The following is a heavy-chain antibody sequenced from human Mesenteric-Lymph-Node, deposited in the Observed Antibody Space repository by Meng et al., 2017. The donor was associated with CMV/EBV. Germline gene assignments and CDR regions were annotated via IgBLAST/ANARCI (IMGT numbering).Heavy chain of an antibody. Sequence: QVQLQQWGAGLLQPSATLSLTCAVYGGSFSGYYWSWIRQPPGKGLEWIGEINHSGVPNYNPSLKSRVTISLDRSKNQFSLKLSSVTAEDTAVYYCARGSDIPVNNYWGQGTLVTVSS. CDR2: INHSGVP. D-gene: IGHD2-15*01. V-gene: IGHV4-34*01. J-gene: IGHJ4*02. CDR3: ARGSDIPVNNY. CDR1: GGSFSGYY.